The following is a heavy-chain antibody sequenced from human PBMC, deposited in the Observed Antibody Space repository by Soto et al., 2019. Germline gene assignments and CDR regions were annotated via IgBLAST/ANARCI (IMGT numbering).Heavy chain of an antibody. CDR2: INHSGST. J-gene: IGHJ5*02. Sequence: SETLSLTCAVYGGSFSGYYWSWIRQPPGKGLEWIGEINHSGSTNYNPSLKSRVTISVDTSKNQFSLKLSSVTAADTAVYYCARGSPYYYGSGSYYRSGWLDPWGQGTLVTVSS. V-gene: IGHV4-34*01. CDR1: GGSFSGYY. CDR3: ARGSPYYYGSGSYYRSGWLDP. D-gene: IGHD3-10*01.